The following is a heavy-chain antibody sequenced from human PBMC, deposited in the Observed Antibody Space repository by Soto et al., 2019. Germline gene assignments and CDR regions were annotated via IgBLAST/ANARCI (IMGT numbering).Heavy chain of an antibody. CDR3: ARVDTAMVYYYYGMDV. D-gene: IGHD5-18*01. J-gene: IGHJ6*02. CDR2: ISYDGSNK. CDR1: GFTFSSYA. V-gene: IGHV3-30-3*01. Sequence: PGGSLRLSCAASGFTFSSYAMHWVRQAPGKGLEWVAVISYDGSNKYYADSVKGRFTISRDNSKNTLYLQMNSLRAEDTAVYYCARVDTAMVYYYYGMDVWGQGTTVTVSS.